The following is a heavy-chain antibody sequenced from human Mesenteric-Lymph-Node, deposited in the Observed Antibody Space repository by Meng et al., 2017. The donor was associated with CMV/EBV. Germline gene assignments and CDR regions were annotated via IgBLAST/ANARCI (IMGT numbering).Heavy chain of an antibody. J-gene: IGHJ4*02. CDR3: ARRAVQMTTDHFDY. V-gene: IGHV4-31*02. CDR1: GGSIGSGDYC. Sequence: SGGSIGSGDYCWGWIRQHPGKGLELIGYIYDTGGTYYNPSLKGRVSMSVATSNDQFFLKLTSLTAADTAVYFCARRAVQMTTDHFDYWGQGTLVTVSS. D-gene: IGHD4-11*01. CDR2: IYDTGGT.